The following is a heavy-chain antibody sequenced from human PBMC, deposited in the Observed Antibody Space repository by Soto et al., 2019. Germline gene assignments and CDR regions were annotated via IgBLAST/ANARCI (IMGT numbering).Heavy chain of an antibody. CDR1: GFTFSDYY. V-gene: IGHV3-11*01. CDR3: AGGEMSTISFDY. D-gene: IGHD1-1*01. CDR2: ITSDGSPI. Sequence: GGSLRLSCAASGFTFSDYYMSWIRQAPGKGLEWVSYITSDGSPIYYADSVRGRFTISRDSAKNSVSLQMNSLRAEDTAMYYCAGGEMSTISFDYWGQGTMVTVSS. J-gene: IGHJ4*02.